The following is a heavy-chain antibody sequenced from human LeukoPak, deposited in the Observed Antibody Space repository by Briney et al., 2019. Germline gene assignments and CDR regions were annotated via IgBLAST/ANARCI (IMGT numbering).Heavy chain of an antibody. CDR1: GFTFTNYA. CDR3: AKERSRIEDRAPSDY. D-gene: IGHD2/OR15-2a*01. V-gene: IGHV3-23*01. J-gene: IGHJ4*02. Sequence: PGGSLRLSCAASGFTFTNYAMSWVRQAPGKGLEWVSAIGGGGFSTYYADSVKGRFTISRDNSKNTLYVQMNSLRAEDTAVYYCAKERSRIEDRAPSDYWGQGTLVTVSS. CDR2: IGGGGFST.